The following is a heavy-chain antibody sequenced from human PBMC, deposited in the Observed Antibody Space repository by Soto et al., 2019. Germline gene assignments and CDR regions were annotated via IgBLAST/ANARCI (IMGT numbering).Heavy chain of an antibody. CDR3: CSTTVRYYYYYGMDV. D-gene: IGHD2-2*01. J-gene: IGHJ6*02. Sequence: EVQVVESGGGLVQPGGSLRLSCAASGFTFSSYSMNWVRQAPGKGLEWVSSISSSSSYIYYADSVKGRFTISRDNAKNSLYLQMNSLRAEDTAVYYCCSTTVRYYYYYGMDVWGQGTTVTVSS. CDR2: ISSSSSYI. CDR1: GFTFSSYS. V-gene: IGHV3-21*01.